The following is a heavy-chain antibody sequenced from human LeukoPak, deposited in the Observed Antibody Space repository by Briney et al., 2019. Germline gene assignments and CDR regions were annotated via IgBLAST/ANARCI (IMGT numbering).Heavy chain of an antibody. CDR3: AREGYSSSWYSPGRFYYGMDV. V-gene: IGHV1-69*04. Sequence: SVKVSCKASGGTFSSYAISWVRQAPGQGLEWMGRIIPILGIANYAQKFQGRVTITADKSTSTAYMELRSLRSDDTAVYYCAREGYSSSWYSPGRFYYGMDVWGQGTTVTVSS. CDR1: GGTFSSYA. CDR2: IIPILGIA. J-gene: IGHJ6*02. D-gene: IGHD6-13*01.